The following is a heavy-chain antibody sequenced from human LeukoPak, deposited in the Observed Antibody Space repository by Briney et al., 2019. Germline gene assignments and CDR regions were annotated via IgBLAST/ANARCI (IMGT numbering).Heavy chain of an antibody. CDR2: IHGNGETT. CDR3: GRDPNGDYVGAFEF. Sequence: GGSLRLSCVGSGFMFSRFGLIWVRQAPGKGLEWVSGIHGNGETTYYGDSVKGRFTISRDNSKSTLYLQMNSLRVEDAAEYFCGRDPNGDYVGAFEFWGQGTKVAVSS. V-gene: IGHV3-23*01. CDR1: GFMFSRFG. J-gene: IGHJ3*01. D-gene: IGHD3-16*01.